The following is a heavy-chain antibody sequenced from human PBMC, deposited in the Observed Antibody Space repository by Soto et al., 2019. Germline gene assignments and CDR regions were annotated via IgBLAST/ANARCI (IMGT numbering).Heavy chain of an antibody. CDR2: ICYDSGNK. Sequence: GGSLRLSCAASGFTFSSYGMHWVRQAPGKGLEWVSGICYDSGNKHYADSVKGRFTISRDNAKSSLYLQMNSLRAEDTAFYYCVKLERNFAYDHWGQGTLVTVSS. CDR1: GFTFSSYG. V-gene: IGHV3-30*18. CDR3: VKLERNFAYDH. D-gene: IGHD3-9*01. J-gene: IGHJ5*02.